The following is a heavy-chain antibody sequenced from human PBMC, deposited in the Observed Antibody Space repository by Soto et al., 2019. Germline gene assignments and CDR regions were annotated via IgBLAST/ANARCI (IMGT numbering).Heavy chain of an antibody. D-gene: IGHD3-10*01. CDR2: FRSSGDDGTT. Sequence: GGALRLSSEDSGFTFRSYSIRWVRQAPGKGLEWVSGFRSSGDDGTTYYADSVKGRFTISRDNSKNTLFLQMDNLRADDTAIYYCAKKVNSGPGSQYFDYWGQGTLAPVSP. CDR3: AKKVNSGPGSQYFDY. J-gene: IGHJ4*02. V-gene: IGHV3-23*01. CDR1: GFTFRSYS.